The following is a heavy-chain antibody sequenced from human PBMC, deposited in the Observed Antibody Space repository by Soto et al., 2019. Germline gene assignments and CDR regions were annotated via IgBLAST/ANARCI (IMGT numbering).Heavy chain of an antibody. CDR3: AGHVGYFDVLSPYAY. CDR1: GFTFTNYD. V-gene: IGHV3-30*03. D-gene: IGHD3-9*01. J-gene: IGHJ4*02. Sequence: QVQLVESGGGVVQPGKSLRLSCSVSGFTFTNYDMQWVRQAPGKGLEWEAVVSHDGSNEYYAESVKGRFTIFRDNSKNPLYLQMHSLTFEETAVYYCAGHVGYFDVLSPYAYWGQGTLVTVSS. CDR2: VSHDGSNE.